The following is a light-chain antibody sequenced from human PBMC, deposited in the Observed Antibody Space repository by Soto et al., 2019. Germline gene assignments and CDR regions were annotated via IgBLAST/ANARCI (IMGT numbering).Light chain of an antibody. Sequence: EIVMTQSPATLSVSPGERATLSCRASQSVSNNLAWYQQKPGQAPRLLIYGASTRATGIPARFSGSGSGTDFTLTISRLEPEDFAVYYCQQYGGSPRTFGQGTKVDI. V-gene: IGKV3-15*01. J-gene: IGKJ1*01. CDR1: QSVSNN. CDR2: GAS. CDR3: QQYGGSPRT.